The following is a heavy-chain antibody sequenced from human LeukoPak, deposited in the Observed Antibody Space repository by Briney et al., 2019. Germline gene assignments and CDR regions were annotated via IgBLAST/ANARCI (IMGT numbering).Heavy chain of an antibody. Sequence: RSLRLSCAASGFTFSSYGMHWVRQAPGKGLEWVAVISYDGSNKYYADSVKGRFTISRDNSKNTLYLQMNSLRAEDTAVYYCAKDTHYYDSSGYYNEYFQHWGQGTLVTVSS. CDR3: AKDTHYYDSSGYYNEYFQH. V-gene: IGHV3-30*18. CDR1: GFTFSSYG. D-gene: IGHD3-22*01. J-gene: IGHJ1*01. CDR2: ISYDGSNK.